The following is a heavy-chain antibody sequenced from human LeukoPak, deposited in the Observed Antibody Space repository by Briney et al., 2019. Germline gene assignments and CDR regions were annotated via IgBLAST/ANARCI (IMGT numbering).Heavy chain of an antibody. CDR1: GYSFTSYG. CDR2: ISAYDGET. CDR3: ARGGKNYFDF. D-gene: IGHD1-26*01. Sequence: ASVKVSCKASGYSFTSYGISWVREAPGRGLEWVGYISAYDGETRYAQKFQGRVTLTTDTSTGTVYMEMRRLRSDDTAVYYCARGGKNYFDFWAGEPWSPSPQ. J-gene: IGHJ4*02. V-gene: IGHV1-18*01.